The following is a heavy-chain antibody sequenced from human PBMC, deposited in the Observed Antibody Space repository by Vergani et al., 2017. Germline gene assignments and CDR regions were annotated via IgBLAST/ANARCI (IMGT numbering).Heavy chain of an antibody. D-gene: IGHD1/OR15-1a*01. J-gene: IGHJ4*02. CDR1: GFTFSSHA. CDR2: ISGSGAST. V-gene: IGHV3-23*01. Sequence: EVQLLQSEGAVVQPGGSLRLSCVASGFTFSSHAMTWVRQAPGKGLEWVSTISGSGASTYYADSVKGRFSISRDNSKNTLLLQMNSLRAKDTAVYYCAKSPNFNNRPTDYWGQGTLVTVSS. CDR3: AKSPNFNNRPTDY.